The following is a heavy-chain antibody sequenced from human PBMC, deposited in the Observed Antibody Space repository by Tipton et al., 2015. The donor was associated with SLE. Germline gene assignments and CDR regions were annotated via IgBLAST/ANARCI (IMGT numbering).Heavy chain of an antibody. CDR2: INHSGST. CDR1: GGSFSGYY. V-gene: IGHV4-34*01. CDR3: ARLDYDSSY. Sequence: TLSLTCAVYGGSFSGYYWSWLRQPPGKGLEWIGEINHSGSTNYNPSLKSRVTISVDTSKNQFSLKLSSVTAADTAVYYCARLDYDSSYWGQGTLVTVSS. J-gene: IGHJ4*02. D-gene: IGHD3-22*01.